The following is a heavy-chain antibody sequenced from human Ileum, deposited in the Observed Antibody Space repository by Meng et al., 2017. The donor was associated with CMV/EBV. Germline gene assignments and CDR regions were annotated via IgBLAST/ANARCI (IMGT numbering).Heavy chain of an antibody. J-gene: IGHJ4*02. CDR3: PKSSEGWSFDH. V-gene: IGHV3-30*18. Sequence: CADTGSSYRPSAVHWVRQGRGRGLEWVELVSFEGCLKYYADSVEGRFTISRDNSKNTLYLQMDDLRDEDTAVYYCPKSSEGWSFDHWGQGTLVTVSS. D-gene: IGHD6-19*01. CDR2: VSFEGCLK. CDR1: GSSYRPSA.